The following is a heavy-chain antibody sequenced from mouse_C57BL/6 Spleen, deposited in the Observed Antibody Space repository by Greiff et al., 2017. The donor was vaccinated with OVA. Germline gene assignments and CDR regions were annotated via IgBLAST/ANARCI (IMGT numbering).Heavy chain of an antibody. CDR3: ARIRYYGSSSGYLDY. D-gene: IGHD1-1*01. CDR2: INPGSGGT. Sequence: QVQLQQSGAELVRPGTSVKVSCKASGYAFTNYLIEWVKQRPGQGLEWIGVINPGSGGTNYNEKFKGKATLTADKSSSTAYMQLSSLTSEDSAVYFCARIRYYGSSSGYLDYWGQGTTLTVSS. CDR1: GYAFTNYL. V-gene: IGHV1-54*01. J-gene: IGHJ2*01.